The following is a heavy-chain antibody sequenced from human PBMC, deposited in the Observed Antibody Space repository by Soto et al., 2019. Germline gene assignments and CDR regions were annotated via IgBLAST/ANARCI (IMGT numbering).Heavy chain of an antibody. CDR2: ISYDGSNK. CDR1: GFTFSSYA. D-gene: IGHD6-6*01. V-gene: IGHV3-30-3*01. CDR3: AGDKSSSYTFDY. J-gene: IGHJ4*02. Sequence: GGSLRLSCAASGFTFSSYAMHWVRQAPGKGLEWVAVISYDGSNKYYADSVKGRFTISRDNSKNTLYLQMNSLRAEDTAVYYCAGDKSSSYTFDYWGQGTLVTVSS.